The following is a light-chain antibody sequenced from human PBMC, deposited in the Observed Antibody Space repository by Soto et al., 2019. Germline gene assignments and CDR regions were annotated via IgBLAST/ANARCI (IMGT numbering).Light chain of an antibody. J-gene: IGKJ2*01. CDR2: AAS. CDR3: HQYGSPPHP. V-gene: IGKV3-20*01. Sequence: EIVLTQSPGTLSLSPGERATLSCRASQSVYNSYLAWYQQKPGQTPRLLINAASNRATGVPDRFSGSGSGTDFTLTISRLEPEDFAVYYCHQYGSPPHPFGQGTKVEI. CDR1: QSVYNSY.